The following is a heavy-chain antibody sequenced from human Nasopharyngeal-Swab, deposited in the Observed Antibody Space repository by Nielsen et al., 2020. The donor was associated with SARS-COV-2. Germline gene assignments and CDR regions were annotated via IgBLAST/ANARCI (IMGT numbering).Heavy chain of an antibody. CDR3: TRADLQDFDY. V-gene: IGHV1-46*01. Sequence: ASVKVSCKASGYSFINYYIHWVRQAPGQGLEWMGIIYPGSDYTHYAQKFQGRLTLTRDTSTSTIYMELSSLRSEDTAIYYCTRADLQDFDYWGQGTLVTVSS. CDR2: IYPGSDYT. J-gene: IGHJ4*02. CDR1: GYSFINYY.